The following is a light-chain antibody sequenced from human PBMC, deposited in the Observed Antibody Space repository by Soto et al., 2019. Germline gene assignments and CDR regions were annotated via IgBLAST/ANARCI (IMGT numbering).Light chain of an antibody. CDR1: QTVSSSY. CDR3: QQRSNWPIT. V-gene: IGKV3D-20*02. CDR2: DAS. J-gene: IGKJ5*01. Sequence: EIVLTQAPGTLCLSPGERASLAFGPSQTVSSSYLAWYQQKPGQAPRLLIYDASSRPTDIPARFSGSGSGTDFTLTISSLEPEDFALYYCQQRSNWPITFGQGTRLEIK.